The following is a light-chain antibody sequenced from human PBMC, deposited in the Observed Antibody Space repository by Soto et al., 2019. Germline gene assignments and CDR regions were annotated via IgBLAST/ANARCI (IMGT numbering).Light chain of an antibody. V-gene: IGKV3-20*01. J-gene: IGKJ4*01. Sequence: EIVLTQSPGTLSLSPGGRATLSCRASRSVSSSFLAWYQQKPGQAPRLLIYGASSRATGIPDRFSGSGSGTDFTLTISRLEPEDFAVYYCKQYGSSPPLTFGGGTKVEIK. CDR3: KQYGSSPPLT. CDR1: RSVSSSF. CDR2: GAS.